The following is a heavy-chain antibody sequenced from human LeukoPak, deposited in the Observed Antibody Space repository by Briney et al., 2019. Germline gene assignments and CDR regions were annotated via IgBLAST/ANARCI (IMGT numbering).Heavy chain of an antibody. Sequence: PGGSLRLSSAASGFTFSNYAMTWVRQAPGKGLEWVSTISGGGGDTYYADSVEGRFTISRDNSKNTLYLQMNSLRAEDTAIHYCAKVPYSDYGSGRPPFMDIWGQGTTVAVSS. CDR1: GFTFSNYA. CDR3: AKVPYSDYGSGRPPFMDI. CDR2: ISGGGGDT. D-gene: IGHD3-10*01. J-gene: IGHJ6*02. V-gene: IGHV3-23*01.